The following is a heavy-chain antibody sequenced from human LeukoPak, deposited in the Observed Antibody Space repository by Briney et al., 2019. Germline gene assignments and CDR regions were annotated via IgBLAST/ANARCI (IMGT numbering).Heavy chain of an antibody. J-gene: IGHJ4*02. CDR1: GFTFSSYA. V-gene: IGHV3-30-3*01. Sequence: PGRSLRLSCAASGFTFSSYAMHWVRQAPGKGLEWVAVISYDGSNKYYADSVKGRFTISRDNSKNMLYLQMNSLRAEDTAVYYCARGAPDGVRVQPFDYWGQGTLVTVSS. CDR3: ARGAPDGVRVQPFDY. D-gene: IGHD2-8*01. CDR2: ISYDGSNK.